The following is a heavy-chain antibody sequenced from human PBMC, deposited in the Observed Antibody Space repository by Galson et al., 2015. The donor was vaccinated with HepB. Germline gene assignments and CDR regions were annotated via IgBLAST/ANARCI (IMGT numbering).Heavy chain of an antibody. Sequence: SLRLSCAASGFTFRDYWMHWVRQAPGQGLMWVSYINFDGTTTKYADSVKGRFTTSRENAENTLYLQLNSLRAEDTGVYYCVRELAFGCGSYSHWGQGTLVTVSS. CDR3: VRELAFGCGSYSH. V-gene: IGHV3-74*01. CDR1: GFTFRDYW. J-gene: IGHJ4*02. CDR2: INFDGTTT. D-gene: IGHD3-16*01.